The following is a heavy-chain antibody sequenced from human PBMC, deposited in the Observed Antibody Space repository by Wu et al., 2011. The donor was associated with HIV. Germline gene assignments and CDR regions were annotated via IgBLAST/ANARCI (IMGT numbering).Heavy chain of an antibody. V-gene: IGHV1-18*01. CDR3: ARASRYSSSWFYFDY. D-gene: IGHD6-13*01. J-gene: IGHJ4*02. Sequence: QVQLVQSGDEVKKPGASVKVSCKASGKGFPTSIVTWVRQAPGQGLEWLGWINGYNGNSRYRQNFQDRVSMTTDTSTTTAYMELRSLRSDDTAVYYCARASRYSSSWFYFDYWGQGTLVPVSS. CDR2: INGYNGNS. CDR1: GKGFPTSI.